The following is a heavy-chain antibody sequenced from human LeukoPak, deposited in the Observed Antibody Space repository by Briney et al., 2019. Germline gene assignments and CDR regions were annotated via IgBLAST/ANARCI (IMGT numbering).Heavy chain of an antibody. V-gene: IGHV3-7*05. CDR3: AREAGIPPNTQQWPTSVGQ. D-gene: IGHD5-18*01. J-gene: IGHJ4*02. Sequence: PGGSLRLSCAASGFTFSRNWMSWLRQAPGKGLEWVANIKQDGREKYYVDSVKGRFTISRDNAKNSLYLQMNSLRAEDTALYYCAREAGIPPNTQQWPTSVGQWGQGTLVTVSS. CDR1: GFTFSRNW. CDR2: IKQDGREK.